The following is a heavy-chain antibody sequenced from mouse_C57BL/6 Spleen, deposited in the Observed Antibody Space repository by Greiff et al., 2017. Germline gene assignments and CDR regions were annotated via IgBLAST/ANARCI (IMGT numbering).Heavy chain of an antibody. CDR3: TREDYYYGSSYDWFAY. D-gene: IGHD1-1*01. CDR2: ISSGGDYI. Sequence: EVQVVESGEGLVKPGGSLKLSCAASGFTFSSYAMSWVRQTPEKRLEWVAYISSGGDYIYYADTVKGRFTISRDNARNTLYLQMSSLKSEDTSMSYCTREDYYYGSSYDWFAYWGQGTLVTVSA. V-gene: IGHV5-9-1*02. J-gene: IGHJ3*01. CDR1: GFTFSSYA.